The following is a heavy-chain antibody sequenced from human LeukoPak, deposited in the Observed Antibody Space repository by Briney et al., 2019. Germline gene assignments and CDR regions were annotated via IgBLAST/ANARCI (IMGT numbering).Heavy chain of an antibody. V-gene: IGHV4-4*07. Sequence: SETLSLTCTVSGGSISSYYWSWIRQPAGKGLEWIGRIYSSGSTNYNPSLESRLTMSVDTSKNHFSLKLRSVTAADTAVCYCARGHKELYYFDYWGQGTLVTVSS. CDR1: GGSISSYY. CDR3: ARGHKELYYFDY. J-gene: IGHJ4*02. CDR2: IYSSGST. D-gene: IGHD1-26*01.